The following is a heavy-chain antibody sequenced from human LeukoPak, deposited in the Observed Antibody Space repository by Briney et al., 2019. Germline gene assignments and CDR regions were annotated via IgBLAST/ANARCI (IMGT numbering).Heavy chain of an antibody. V-gene: IGHV3-66*01. J-gene: IGHJ4*02. D-gene: IGHD6-19*01. CDR2: IYSGGDT. Sequence: GGSLRLSCAASGFTVGSNYMGWVRQAPGKGLDWVSVIYSGGDTYYADAVKGRFTISRDNSKNMIYLEMTSLKAEDTAVYYCAKERNLEIAVAGTIFDYWGQGTLVTVSS. CDR3: AKERNLEIAVAGTIFDY. CDR1: GFTVGSNY.